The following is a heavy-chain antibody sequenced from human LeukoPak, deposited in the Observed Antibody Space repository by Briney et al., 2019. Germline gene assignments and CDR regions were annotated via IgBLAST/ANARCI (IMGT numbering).Heavy chain of an antibody. CDR1: GGTFSSYA. CDR2: IIPIFGTA. CDR3: ARSLIVVVPAARGDWFDP. V-gene: IGHV1-69*13. J-gene: IGHJ5*02. Sequence: SVKVSCKASGGTFSSYAISWVRQAPGQGLEWMGGIIPIFGTANYAQKFQGRVTITADESTSTAYMELSSLRSEDTAVYYCARSLIVVVPAARGDWFDPWGQGTLVTVSS. D-gene: IGHD2-2*01.